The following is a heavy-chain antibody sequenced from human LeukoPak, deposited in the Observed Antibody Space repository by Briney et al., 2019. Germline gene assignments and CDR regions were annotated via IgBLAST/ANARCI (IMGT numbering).Heavy chain of an antibody. CDR3: ARVAEWGYSSPDY. CDR2: INPNSGGT. D-gene: IGHD6-13*01. CDR1: GYTFTGYY. V-gene: IGHV1-2*02. J-gene: IGHJ4*02. Sequence: ASVKVSCKASGYTFTGYYMHWVRQAPRQGLEWMGWINPNSGGTNYAQKFQGRVTMTRDTSISTAYMELSRLRSDDTAVYYCARVAEWGYSSPDYWGQGTLVTVSS.